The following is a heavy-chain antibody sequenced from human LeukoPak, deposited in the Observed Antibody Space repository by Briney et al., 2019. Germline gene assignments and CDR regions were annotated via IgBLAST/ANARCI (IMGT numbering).Heavy chain of an antibody. CDR3: ARPYYVAANYYFDY. CDR1: GFTFSSYA. J-gene: IGHJ4*02. V-gene: IGHV3-23*01. D-gene: IGHD1-26*01. Sequence: GGSLRLSCAASGFTFSSYAMRWVRQAPGKGPEWVSSITYSGDAYYADSVKGRFTISRDNAKNSLYLQMNSLRAEDTAVYYCARPYYVAANYYFDYWGQGTLVTVSS. CDR2: ITYSGDA.